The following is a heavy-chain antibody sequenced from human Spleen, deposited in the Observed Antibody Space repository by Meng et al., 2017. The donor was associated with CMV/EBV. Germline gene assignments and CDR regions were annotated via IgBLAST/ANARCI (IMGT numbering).Heavy chain of an antibody. Sequence: ASVKVSCKASGYTFAGYYIYWVRQAPGQGLEWMGWINPNSGGTNSAQKFQGRVTMTRDASISTAYMELSRLRSDDTAVYYCARMGYCSSTSCSDIPEYFQHWGQGTQVTVSS. V-gene: IGHV1-2*02. CDR2: INPNSGGT. D-gene: IGHD2-2*01. CDR1: GYTFAGYY. J-gene: IGHJ1*01. CDR3: ARMGYCSSTSCSDIPEYFQH.